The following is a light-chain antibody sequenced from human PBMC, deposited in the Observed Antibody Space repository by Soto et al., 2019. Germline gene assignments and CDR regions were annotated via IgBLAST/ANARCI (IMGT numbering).Light chain of an antibody. V-gene: IGKV1-8*01. CDR1: QGISSY. Sequence: AIRMTQSPSSFSASTGDRVTITCRASQGISSYLAWYQQKPGKAPKLLIYAASTLQSGVPSRFSGSGSRTEFTLTISSLQPEDFATYYCQQLNSYPTSGQGTRLEIK. CDR3: QQLNSYPT. CDR2: AAS. J-gene: IGKJ5*01.